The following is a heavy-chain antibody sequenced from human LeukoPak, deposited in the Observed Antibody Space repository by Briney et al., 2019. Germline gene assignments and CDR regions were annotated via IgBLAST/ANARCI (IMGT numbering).Heavy chain of an antibody. CDR3: AKDLGHTAMASLDYYFDY. CDR1: GFTFSSYA. Sequence: GGSLRLSCAASGFTFSSYAMSWVRQAPGKGLEWVSAISGSGGSTYYADSVKGRFTISRDNSKNTLYLQMNGLRAEDTAVYYCAKDLGHTAMASLDYYFDYWGQGTLVTVSS. D-gene: IGHD5-18*01. CDR2: ISGSGGST. V-gene: IGHV3-23*01. J-gene: IGHJ4*02.